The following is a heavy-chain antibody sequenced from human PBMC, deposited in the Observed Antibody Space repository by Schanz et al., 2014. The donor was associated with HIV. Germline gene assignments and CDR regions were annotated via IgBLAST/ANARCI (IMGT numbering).Heavy chain of an antibody. Sequence: QVQLVQSGAEVKKPGASVKVSCKASGYTFTTYYMHWVRQAPGQGLEWMGIINPSGGSTSYAQKFQGRVTMTRDTATSTVYMQLSSLRSEDTAVYYCARVNKDIGGYYFDYWGQGTLVTVSS. CDR2: INPSGGST. D-gene: IGHD2-15*01. V-gene: IGHV1-46*01. J-gene: IGHJ4*02. CDR1: GYTFTTYY. CDR3: ARVNKDIGGYYFDY.